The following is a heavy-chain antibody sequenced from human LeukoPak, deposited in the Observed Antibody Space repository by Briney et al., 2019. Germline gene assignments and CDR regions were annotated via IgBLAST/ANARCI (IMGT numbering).Heavy chain of an antibody. D-gene: IGHD7-27*01. CDR2: ISGSGGST. J-gene: IGHJ4*02. CDR3: ANFASGNGGPFDY. CDR1: GFTFSSYA. Sequence: GGSLRLSCAASGFTFSSYAMSWVRQAPGKGLEWVSAISGSGGSTYYADSVKGRFTISRGNSKNTLYLQMNSLRAEDTAVYYCANFASGNGGPFDYWGQGTLVTVSS. V-gene: IGHV3-23*01.